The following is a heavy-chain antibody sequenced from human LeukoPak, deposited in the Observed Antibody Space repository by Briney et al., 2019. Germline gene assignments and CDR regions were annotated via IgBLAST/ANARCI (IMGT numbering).Heavy chain of an antibody. CDR1: GGSISSSSYY. D-gene: IGHD3-22*01. Sequence: SETLSLTCTVSGGSISSSSYYWGWIRQPPGKGLEWIGSIYYSGSTNYNPSLKSRVTISVDKSKNQFSLKLSSVTAADTAVYYCARVHYDSSSALDYWGQGTLVTVSS. J-gene: IGHJ4*02. CDR3: ARVHYDSSSALDY. CDR2: IYYSGST. V-gene: IGHV4-39*07.